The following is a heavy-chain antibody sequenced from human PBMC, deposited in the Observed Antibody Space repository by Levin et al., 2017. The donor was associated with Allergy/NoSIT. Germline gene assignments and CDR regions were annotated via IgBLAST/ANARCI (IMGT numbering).Heavy chain of an antibody. D-gene: IGHD3-10*01. Sequence: SETLSLTCAVSGDTFSSYYWSWIRQPPGKGLEWIGEIYSRGSTNYNPSLKSRVTMSFDTSKNQFSLRLSSVTAADTAVYYCARWSRPGMDGDFDYWGQGTLVTVSS. J-gene: IGHJ4*02. CDR2: IYSRGST. CDR1: GDTFSSYY. CDR3: ARWSRPGMDGDFDY. V-gene: IGHV4-59*01.